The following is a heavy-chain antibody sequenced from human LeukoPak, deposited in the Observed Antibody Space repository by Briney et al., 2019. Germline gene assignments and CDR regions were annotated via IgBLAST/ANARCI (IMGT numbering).Heavy chain of an antibody. CDR2: IFYSGNT. CDR3: ARSTGSTMFIDY. D-gene: IGHD3-10*02. V-gene: IGHV4-59*01. CDR1: GGSISPYY. Sequence: SETLSLTCTVSGGSISPYYWSWIRQPPGKGLEWLGYIFYSGNTEYKPSLKSRVAMSVDTSKNQFSLRLSSVTAADTAVYYCARSTGSTMFIDYWGQGTLVTVSS. J-gene: IGHJ4*02.